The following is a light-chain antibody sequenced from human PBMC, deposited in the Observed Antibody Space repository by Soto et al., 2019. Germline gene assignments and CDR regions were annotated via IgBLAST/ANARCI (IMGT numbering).Light chain of an antibody. CDR1: SSNIGAGYD. V-gene: IGLV1-40*01. CDR3: QSYDSSLSGYVV. CDR2: GNS. Sequence: QSVLTQPPSVSGAPGQRVTISCNGSSSNIGAGYDVHWYQQLPGTAPKLLIYGNSNRPSGVPDRFSGSKSGTSASLAINGLQAADEADYYCQSYDSSLSGYVVFGGGTKLTVL. J-gene: IGLJ2*01.